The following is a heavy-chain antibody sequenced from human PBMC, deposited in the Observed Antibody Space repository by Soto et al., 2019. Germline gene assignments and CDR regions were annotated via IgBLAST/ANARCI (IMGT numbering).Heavy chain of an antibody. Sequence: GGSLRLSCAASGFTFSSYAMSWVRQAPGKGLEWVSAISGSGGSTYYADSVKGRFTISRDNSKNTLYLQMNSLRAEDTAVYYCAKGGLNYYYYYMDVWGKGTTVTVSS. D-gene: IGHD3-16*01. CDR1: GFTFSSYA. CDR3: AKGGLNYYYYYMDV. J-gene: IGHJ6*03. CDR2: ISGSGGST. V-gene: IGHV3-23*01.